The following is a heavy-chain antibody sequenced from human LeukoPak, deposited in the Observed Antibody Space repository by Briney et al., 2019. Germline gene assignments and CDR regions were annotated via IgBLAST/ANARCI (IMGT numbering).Heavy chain of an antibody. J-gene: IGHJ6*03. D-gene: IGHD3-22*01. CDR2: ISNSGTDT. CDR1: GFSFRDYY. Sequence: GGSLRLSCEGSGFSFRDYYMSWIRQTPGKGLEWVSYISNSGTDTNYADSVKGRFTISRDNAKNSLYLKMNSLRAEDTALYYCARHYYDSRYPTSGYYMDVWGKGTTVTVSS. V-gene: IGHV3-11*03. CDR3: ARHYYDSRYPTSGYYMDV.